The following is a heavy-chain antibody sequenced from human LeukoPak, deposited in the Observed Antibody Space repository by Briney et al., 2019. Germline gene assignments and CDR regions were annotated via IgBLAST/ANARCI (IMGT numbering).Heavy chain of an antibody. CDR1: GGSVSSGSYY. CDR2: IYYSGST. Sequence: SETLSLTCSVSGGSVSSGSYYWSWIRPPPGKGLEWIGDIYYSGSTNYNPSLKSRVSISVDTSKNQFSLKLSSVTAADTAVYYCARGTYGDYVRYFDYWGQGTLVTVSS. J-gene: IGHJ4*02. CDR3: ARGTYGDYVRYFDY. D-gene: IGHD4-17*01. V-gene: IGHV4-61*01.